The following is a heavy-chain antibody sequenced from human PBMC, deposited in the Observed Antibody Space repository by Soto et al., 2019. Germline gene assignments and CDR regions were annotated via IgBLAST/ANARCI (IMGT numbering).Heavy chain of an antibody. CDR1: GFSLSNARMG. Sequence: SGPTLVNPTETLTLTCTVSGFSLSNARMGVSWIRQPPGKALEWLAHIFSNDEKSYSTSLKSRLTISKDTSKSQVVLTMTNMDPVDTATYYCARILMVRGPGDYYYYGMDVWGQGTTVTVS. V-gene: IGHV2-26*01. D-gene: IGHD3-10*01. CDR3: ARILMVRGPGDYYYYGMDV. CDR2: IFSNDEK. J-gene: IGHJ6*02.